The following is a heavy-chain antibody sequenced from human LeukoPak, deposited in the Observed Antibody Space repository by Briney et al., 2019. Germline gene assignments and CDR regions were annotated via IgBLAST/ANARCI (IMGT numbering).Heavy chain of an antibody. CDR2: IKEDGSEK. Sequence: GESLRLPCAASKFTFTNYWMSWVRQAPGKGLEWVANIKEDGSEKRYVGSVKGRFTISRDNAKNSLYLQMNSLRADDTAVYYCAREFNIAVAGIYTGFDIWGQGTMVTVSS. CDR3: AREFNIAVAGIYTGFDI. V-gene: IGHV3-7*03. D-gene: IGHD6-19*01. CDR1: KFTFTNYW. J-gene: IGHJ3*02.